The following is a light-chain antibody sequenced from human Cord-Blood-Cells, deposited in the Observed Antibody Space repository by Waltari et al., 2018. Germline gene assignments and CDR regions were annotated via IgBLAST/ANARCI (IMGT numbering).Light chain of an antibody. V-gene: IGLV2-14*01. J-gene: IGLJ2*01. CDR3: SSYTSSSTSVV. CDR1: SSDVGGFNY. Sequence: QSALTQPASVSGSPGQSITISCTGTSSDVGGFNYVPWYQQHPGNAPKLMIYDVSNRPSGVSNRFSGSKSGNTASLTISGLQAEDEADYYCSSYTSSSTSVVFGGGTKLTVL. CDR2: DVS.